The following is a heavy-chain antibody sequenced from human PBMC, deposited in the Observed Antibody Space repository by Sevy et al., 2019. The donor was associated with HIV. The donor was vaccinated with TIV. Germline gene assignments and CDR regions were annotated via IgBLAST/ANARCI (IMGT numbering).Heavy chain of an antibody. CDR2: IFYGGSA. V-gene: IGHV4-59*08. D-gene: IGHD6-19*01. Sequence: SETLSLTCTVSGGSIRTYLWTWIRQPPGKGLEYFGNIFYGGSANYNPSLKSRVTIPVGTSTNQLSLRLSSVTAADTAVYYCARPYSSGWSGAFDIWGQGTMVTVSS. CDR1: GGSIRTYL. CDR3: ARPYSSGWSGAFDI. J-gene: IGHJ3*02.